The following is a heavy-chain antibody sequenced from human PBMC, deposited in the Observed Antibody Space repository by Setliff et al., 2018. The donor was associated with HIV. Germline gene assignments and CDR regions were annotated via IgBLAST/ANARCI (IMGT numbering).Heavy chain of an antibody. CDR2: IKSRVDGETT. V-gene: IGHV3-15*05. D-gene: IGHD1-26*01. CDR3: AKDHRSGATEFDAFDI. J-gene: IGHJ3*02. CDR1: GFNFKNAW. Sequence: GGSLRLSCAGSGFNFKNAWMSWVRQAPGKGLEWVGRIKSRVDGETTAYAAPLKGRFTISRDDSKNSLYLQMNSLRAEDMALYYCAKDHRSGATEFDAFDIWGQGTMVTVSS.